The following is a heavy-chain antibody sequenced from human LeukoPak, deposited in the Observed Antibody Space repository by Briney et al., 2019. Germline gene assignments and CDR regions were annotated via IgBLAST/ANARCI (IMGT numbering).Heavy chain of an antibody. CDR2: INGDGSST. V-gene: IGHV3-74*01. J-gene: IGHJ4*02. CDR1: GFTFTNAW. CDR3: ARGSYQFDY. Sequence: GGSLRLSCAASGFTFTNAWMSWVRQAPGKGLVWVSRINGDGSSTSYSDSVKGRFTISRDNAKNTLYLQMNSLRAEDTAVYYCARGSYQFDYWGQGTLATVSS. D-gene: IGHD1-26*01.